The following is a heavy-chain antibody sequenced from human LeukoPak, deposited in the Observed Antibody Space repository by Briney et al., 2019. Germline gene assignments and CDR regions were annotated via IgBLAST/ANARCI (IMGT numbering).Heavy chain of an antibody. Sequence: GGPLRLSCAASGFTFSSYAMSRVRQAPGKGLEWVSAISGSGGSTYYADSVKGRFTISRDNSKNTLYLQMNSLRAEDTAVYYCAKETLAVTSYFDYWGQGTLVTVSS. V-gene: IGHV3-23*01. CDR1: GFTFSSYA. J-gene: IGHJ4*02. CDR2: ISGSGGST. D-gene: IGHD4-17*01. CDR3: AKETLAVTSYFDY.